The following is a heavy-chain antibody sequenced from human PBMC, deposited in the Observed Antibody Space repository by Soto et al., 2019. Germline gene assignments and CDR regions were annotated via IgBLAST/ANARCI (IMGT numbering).Heavy chain of an antibody. J-gene: IGHJ4*02. CDR1: GFTFSSPD. CDR3: AKVNWYSGPQDDT. Sequence: GGSLRLSCAASGFTFSSPDINWVRQAPGQGLEWVSGITGRGEKTFYSDSVKGRFTISRDNSKNMLYLQMNSLRAEDTAVYYCAKVNWYSGPQDDTWGQGTLVTVSS. CDR2: ITGRGEKT. D-gene: IGHD1-26*01. V-gene: IGHV3-23*01.